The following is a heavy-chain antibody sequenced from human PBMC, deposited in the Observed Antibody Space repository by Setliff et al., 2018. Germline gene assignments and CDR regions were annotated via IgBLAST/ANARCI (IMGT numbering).Heavy chain of an antibody. Sequence: LRLSCAASGFTFSDSAVHWVRQASGKGLEWVGRIRAKVSDYATAYAASLKGRFAISRDDSKNTAYLQMNSLETEDTAVYYCAKDQPFRKNEVITMIVVVITYFDYWGQGTLVTVSS. CDR1: GFTFSDSA. D-gene: IGHD3-22*01. J-gene: IGHJ4*02. CDR2: IRAKVSDYAT. V-gene: IGHV3-73*01. CDR3: AKDQPFRKNEVITMIVVVITYFDY.